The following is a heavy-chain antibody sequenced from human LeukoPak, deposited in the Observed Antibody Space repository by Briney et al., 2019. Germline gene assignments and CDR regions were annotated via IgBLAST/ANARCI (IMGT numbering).Heavy chain of an antibody. D-gene: IGHD3-16*01. CDR2: IRYDGSNK. Sequence: PGGSLRLSCAASGFTFSSYGMHWVRQTPGKGLEWVAFIRYDGSNKYYADSVKGRFTISRDNSKNTLYLQMNSLRAEDTAVYYCAPGERSLLGEVNWGQGTLVTVSS. V-gene: IGHV3-30*02. CDR3: APGERSLLGEVN. CDR1: GFTFSSYG. J-gene: IGHJ4*02.